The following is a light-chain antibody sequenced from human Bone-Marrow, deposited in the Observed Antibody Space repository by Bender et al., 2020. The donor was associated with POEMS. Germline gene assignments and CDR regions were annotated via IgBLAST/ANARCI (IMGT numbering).Light chain of an antibody. CDR2: YDD. CDR1: SSNIGNHG. J-gene: IGLJ3*02. V-gene: IGLV1-36*01. Sequence: QSVVTQPPSLSEAPRQRVTISCSGSSSNIGNHGVNWYQQLPGEAPKLLIYYDDLLIPGVSDRFYSSKSGTPASLAISELQSEDEALYYCSAWDDSLSGWVFGGGTKLTV. CDR3: SAWDDSLSGWV.